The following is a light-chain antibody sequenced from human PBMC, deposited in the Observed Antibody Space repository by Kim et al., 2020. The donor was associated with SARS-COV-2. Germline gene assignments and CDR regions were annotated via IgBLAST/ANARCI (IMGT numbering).Light chain of an antibody. CDR1: QTISRW. CDR3: QQYNVFPLT. V-gene: IGKV1-5*03. J-gene: IGKJ4*01. Sequence: AVVGDRVTITCRANQTISRWLAWYQQRPGKALKLLIYTASTLESGVPSRFSGSGSGTEFTLTISSLQPDDFATYYCQQYNVFPLTFGGGTKVDIK. CDR2: TAS.